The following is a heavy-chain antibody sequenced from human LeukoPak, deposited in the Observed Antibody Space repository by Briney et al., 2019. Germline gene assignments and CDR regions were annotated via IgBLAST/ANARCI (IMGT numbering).Heavy chain of an antibody. CDR2: ISGSGGST. J-gene: IGHJ4*02. CDR1: GFTFSSYA. D-gene: IGHD5-18*01. V-gene: IGHV3-23*01. CDR3: AKLQRGYSYGSLDY. Sequence: GRSLRLSCAASGFTFSSYAMHWVRQAPGKGLEWVSAISGSGGSTYYADSVKGRFTISRDNSKNTLYLQMNSLRAEDTAVYYCAKLQRGYSYGSLDYWGQGTLVTVSS.